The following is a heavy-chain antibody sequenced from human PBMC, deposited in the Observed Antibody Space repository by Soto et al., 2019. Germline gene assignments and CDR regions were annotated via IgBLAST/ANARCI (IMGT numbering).Heavy chain of an antibody. CDR3: ARSMHYSEGSNYSPFDY. CDR2: FYYTGST. D-gene: IGHD3-22*01. V-gene: IGHV4-61*03. Sequence: QVQLQESGPGLVKPSETLSLTCTVSGGSVSSGNYYWSWIRQPPGKGLEWIGYFYYTGSTNYNPSLKSRVTISVDASKNHFSLRISSLTAADTAVYYCARSMHYSEGSNYSPFDYWGQGTLVTVSS. CDR1: GGSVSSGNYY. J-gene: IGHJ4*02.